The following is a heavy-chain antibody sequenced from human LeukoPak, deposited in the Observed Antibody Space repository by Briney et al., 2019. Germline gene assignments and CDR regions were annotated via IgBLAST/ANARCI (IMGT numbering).Heavy chain of an antibody. CDR3: AKGSMARGAPNEY. J-gene: IGHJ4*02. CDR1: GFTFRSYA. V-gene: IGHV3-23*01. Sequence: GGSLRLSCAASGFTFRSYAMSWVRQAPGKGLEWVSAISGSGGSTYYADSVKGRFTISRDNSKNTLYLQMNSLRAADTAVYYCAKGSMARGAPNEYWGQGTLVTVST. CDR2: ISGSGGST. D-gene: IGHD3-10*01.